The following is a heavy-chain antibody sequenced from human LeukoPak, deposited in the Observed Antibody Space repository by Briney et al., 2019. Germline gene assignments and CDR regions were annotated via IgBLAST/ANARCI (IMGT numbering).Heavy chain of an antibody. D-gene: IGHD3-16*01. CDR2: ISAGNGDT. CDR1: GYTFTNYI. J-gene: IGHJ6*02. Sequence: ASVKVSCKASGYTFTNYIIHWVRQAPGQRLEWMGWISAGNGDTEYSQKFQGRVTTTRDTSTSTAYMDLSSLRSEDTAVYYCARVVTRLREGAYQYDLDVWGQGTTVTVSS. V-gene: IGHV1-3*01. CDR3: ARVVTRLREGAYQYDLDV.